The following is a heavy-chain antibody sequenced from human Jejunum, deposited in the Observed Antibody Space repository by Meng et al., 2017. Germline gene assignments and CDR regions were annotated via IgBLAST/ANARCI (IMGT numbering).Heavy chain of an antibody. Sequence: QLQLQESGPGLVKPSETLSLSCTVSGGSISSRSYYWVWIRQSPGKGLEWIGQIYYNGKSSYNPSLKGRVTMSVDTSRSQFSLNLNTVTAADTAVYYCARASYSYDSWFDPWGQGTLVTVSS. CDR2: IYYNGKS. CDR1: GGSISSRSYY. D-gene: IGHD5-18*01. V-gene: IGHV4-39*01. CDR3: ARASYSYDSWFDP. J-gene: IGHJ5*02.